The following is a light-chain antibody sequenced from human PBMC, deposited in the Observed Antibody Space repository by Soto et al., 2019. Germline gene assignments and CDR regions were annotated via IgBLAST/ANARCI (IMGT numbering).Light chain of an antibody. CDR2: DAS. CDR1: QSSSSW. Sequence: DIQMTQSPSTLSASVGDRVTITCRASQSSSSWLAWYQQKPGKAPKLLIYDASSLESGVPSRFSGSGSGTEFTLTISSLQPDDFATYYCQHYNSYSQTFGQGTKVEIK. J-gene: IGKJ1*01. CDR3: QHYNSYSQT. V-gene: IGKV1-5*01.